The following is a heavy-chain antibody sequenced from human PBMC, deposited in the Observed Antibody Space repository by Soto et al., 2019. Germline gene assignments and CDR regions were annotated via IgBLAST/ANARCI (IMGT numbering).Heavy chain of an antibody. D-gene: IGHD2-2*01. Sequence: GASVKVSCKASGYTFTSYYMHWVRQAPGQGLEWMGIINPSGGSTSYAQKFQGRVTMTRDTSTSTVYMELSSLRSEDTAVYYCARDIVLVPAAPDAFDIWGQGTMVTVSS. CDR2: INPSGGST. CDR1: GYTFTSYY. J-gene: IGHJ3*02. V-gene: IGHV1-46*01. CDR3: ARDIVLVPAAPDAFDI.